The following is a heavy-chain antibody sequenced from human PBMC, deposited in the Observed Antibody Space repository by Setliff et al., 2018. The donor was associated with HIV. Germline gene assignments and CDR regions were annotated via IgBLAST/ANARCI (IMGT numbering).Heavy chain of an antibody. V-gene: IGHV4-39*07. D-gene: IGHD6-6*01. CDR2: INYGGAP. J-gene: IGHJ4*02. CDR1: TDSLSSSTNH. Sequence: SETLSLTCTVSTDSLSSSTNHWGWIRQPPGKGLEWIGNINYGGAPYYNPSLKSRVTISIDTSKSQFSLKLTSVTAADTAVYFCARAVQLGYFDYWGQGTLVTVSS. CDR3: ARAVQLGYFDY.